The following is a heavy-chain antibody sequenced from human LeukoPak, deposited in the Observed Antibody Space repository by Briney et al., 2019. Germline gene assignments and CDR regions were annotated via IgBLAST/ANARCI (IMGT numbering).Heavy chain of an antibody. V-gene: IGHV3-21*01. CDR1: GFIFSSYS. Sequence: GGSLRRSCAASGFIFSSYSMNWVRQAPGKGLEWVSSISGSSRYISNADSVKGRFTISRDNANNSLYLQMNSLRAEDTAVYYCARDQNGSQGRYFDYWGQGTLVTVSS. J-gene: IGHJ4*02. D-gene: IGHD1-26*01. CDR3: ARDQNGSQGRYFDY. CDR2: ISGSSRYI.